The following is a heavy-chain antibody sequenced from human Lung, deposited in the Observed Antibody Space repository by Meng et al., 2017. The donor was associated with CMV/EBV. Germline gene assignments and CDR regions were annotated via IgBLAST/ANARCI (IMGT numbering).Heavy chain of an antibody. CDR2: IYYSGST. V-gene: IGHV4-39*01. D-gene: IGHD3-3*01. Sequence: SETLSLXXTVSGGSISSSSYYWGWIRQPPGKGLEWIGSIYYSGSTYYNPSLKSRVTISVDTSKNQFSLKLSSVTAADTAVYYCARHAIWWGVLEWLPLDYWGQGTXVTVSS. J-gene: IGHJ4*02. CDR1: GGSISSSSYY. CDR3: ARHAIWWGVLEWLPLDY.